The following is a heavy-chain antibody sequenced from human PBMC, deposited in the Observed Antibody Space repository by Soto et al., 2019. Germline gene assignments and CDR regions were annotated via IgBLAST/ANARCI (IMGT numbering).Heavy chain of an antibody. V-gene: IGHV1-18*01. CDR1: GYSFTNYG. CDR3: ARDPDYSSSSEGVAFDV. CDR2: ISAYNGDT. D-gene: IGHD6-6*01. J-gene: IGHJ3*01. Sequence: VASVKVSCTASGYSFTNYGISWVRQAPGQGLEWLGWISAYNGDTNYAQKFQGRVTMTRDTSISTAYMELSRLRSDDTAVYYCARDPDYSSSSEGVAFDVWGQGTMVTVS.